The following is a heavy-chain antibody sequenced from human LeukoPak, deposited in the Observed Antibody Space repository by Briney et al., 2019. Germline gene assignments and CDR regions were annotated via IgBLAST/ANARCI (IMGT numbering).Heavy chain of an antibody. J-gene: IGHJ4*02. D-gene: IGHD6-13*01. CDR3: ARGDSRGIYYFDY. CDR2: ISYDGSNK. V-gene: IGHV3-30-3*01. Sequence: GGSLRLSCAASGFTFSNYAIHWVRQAPGKGLEWVTVISYDGSNKYYADSVKGRFTISRDTSKNALYLQMNSLRAEDTAVYYCARGDSRGIYYFDYWGQGTLVTVSS. CDR1: GFTFSNYA.